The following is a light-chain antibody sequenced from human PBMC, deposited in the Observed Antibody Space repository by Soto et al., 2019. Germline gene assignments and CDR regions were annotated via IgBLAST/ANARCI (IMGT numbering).Light chain of an antibody. V-gene: IGKV3-15*01. Sequence: EIVLTQSPATLSVSPGERVILSCGASQSVSSNLSWYQQKPGQAPRLLIYGASTRATGIPARFSGSGSGTEFTLTINSLQSEDSAVYYCQQCNNWPITFGQGTRLEIK. CDR2: GAS. J-gene: IGKJ5*01. CDR1: QSVSSN. CDR3: QQCNNWPIT.